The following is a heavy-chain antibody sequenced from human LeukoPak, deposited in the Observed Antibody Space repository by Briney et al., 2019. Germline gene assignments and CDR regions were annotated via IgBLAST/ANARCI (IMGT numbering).Heavy chain of an antibody. V-gene: IGHV4-59*08. CDR2: IYYSGST. J-gene: IGHJ1*01. CDR3: ARQTGYFRY. CDR1: GGSISSDY. D-gene: IGHD3-10*01. Sequence: PSETLSLTCTVSGGSISSDYWSWIRQPPGKGLEWIGQIYYSGSTNYSPSLKSRVTISVDTSKNQFSLKLNSVTAADTAVYYCARQTGYFRYWGQGTLVAVSS.